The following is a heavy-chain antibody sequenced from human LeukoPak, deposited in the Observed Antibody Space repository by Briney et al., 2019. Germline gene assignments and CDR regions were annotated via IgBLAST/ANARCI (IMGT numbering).Heavy chain of an antibody. J-gene: IGHJ5*02. V-gene: IGHV1-69*13. Sequence: GASVKVSCKASGGTLSSYAISWVRQAPGQGLEWMGGIIPIFGTANYAQKFQGRVTITADESTSTAYMELSSLRSEDTAVYYCARAEWELLSWFDPWGQGTLVTVSS. CDR1: GGTLSSYA. CDR3: ARAEWELLSWFDP. CDR2: IIPIFGTA. D-gene: IGHD1-26*01.